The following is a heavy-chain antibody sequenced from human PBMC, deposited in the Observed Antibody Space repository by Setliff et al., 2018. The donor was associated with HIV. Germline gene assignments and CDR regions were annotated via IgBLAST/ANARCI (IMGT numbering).Heavy chain of an antibody. CDR2: ISGTGGTT. CDR1: GITFSSYA. Sequence: PGGSLRLSCVASGITFSSYAMSWVRQAPGKGLEWVSAISGTGGTTNYADSVKGRFTISRDNSKNPLYLQMNSLRAEDTAVYYCANGADYFDYWGQGTLVTVSS. CDR3: ANGADYFDY. D-gene: IGHD3-16*01. V-gene: IGHV3-23*01. J-gene: IGHJ4*02.